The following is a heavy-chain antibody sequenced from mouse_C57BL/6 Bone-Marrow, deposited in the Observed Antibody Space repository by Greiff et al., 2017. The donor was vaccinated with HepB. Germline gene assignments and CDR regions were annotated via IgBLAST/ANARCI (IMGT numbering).Heavy chain of an antibody. CDR1: GYAFSSYW. V-gene: IGHV1-80*01. J-gene: IGHJ3*01. CDR2: IYPGDGDT. Sequence: QVQLQQSGAELVEPGASVKISCKASGYAFSSYWMNWVKQRPGKGLEWIGQIYPGDGDTNYNGKFKGKATLTADKSSSTAYMQLSSLTSEDSAVYFCARSPLLLLPSWFAYWGQGTLVTVSA. D-gene: IGHD1-1*01. CDR3: ARSPLLLLPSWFAY.